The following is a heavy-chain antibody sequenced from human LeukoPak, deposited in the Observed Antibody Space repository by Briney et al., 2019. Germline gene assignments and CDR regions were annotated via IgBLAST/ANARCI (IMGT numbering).Heavy chain of an antibody. D-gene: IGHD6-6*01. J-gene: IGHJ6*03. CDR1: GGSISSYY. CDR3: ARHRKSARNYLYYYMDV. V-gene: IGHV4-59*05. CDR2: VYFDGDT. Sequence: PSETLSLTCTVSGGSISSYYWSWIWQPPGKGLEWIGSVYFDGDTSYSPSLKSRVIISVDTSKNQFSLNLTSVTAADTALYYCARHRKSARNYLYYYMDVWGKGTTVTVSS.